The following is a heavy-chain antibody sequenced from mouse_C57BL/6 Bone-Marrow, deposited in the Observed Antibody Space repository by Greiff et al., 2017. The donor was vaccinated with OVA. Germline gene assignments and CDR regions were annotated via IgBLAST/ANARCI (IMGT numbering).Heavy chain of an antibody. Sequence: EVHLVESGGDLVKPGGSLKLSCAASGFTFSSYGMSWVRQTPDKRLEWVATISSGGSYTYYPDSVKGRFTISRDNAKNTLYLQMSSLKSEDTAMYYCARDGSSYHYWGQGTTLTVSS. J-gene: IGHJ2*01. V-gene: IGHV5-6*01. CDR2: ISSGGSYT. D-gene: IGHD1-1*01. CDR1: GFTFSSYG. CDR3: ARDGSSYHY.